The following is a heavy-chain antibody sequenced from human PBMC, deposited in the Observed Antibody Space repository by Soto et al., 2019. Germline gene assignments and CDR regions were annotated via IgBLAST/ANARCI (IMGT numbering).Heavy chain of an antibody. Sequence: QVQLVQSGAEVKKPGSSVKVSCKASGGTFSSYTISWVRQAPGQGLEWMGRIIPILGIANYAQKFQGRVTITADKSTSTAYMELSSLRSEDTAVYYCARGASNTNYYYYSGMDVWGQGTTVTVSS. CDR3: ARGASNTNYYYYSGMDV. V-gene: IGHV1-69*02. J-gene: IGHJ6*02. D-gene: IGHD6-6*01. CDR1: GGTFSSYT. CDR2: IIPILGIA.